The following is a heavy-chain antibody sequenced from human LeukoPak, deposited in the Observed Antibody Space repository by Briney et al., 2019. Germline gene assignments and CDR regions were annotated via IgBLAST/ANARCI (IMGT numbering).Heavy chain of an antibody. CDR2: INPNSGGT. J-gene: IGHJ6*03. CDR3: ARVLPSRAGYYYYYMDV. V-gene: IGHV1-2*02. D-gene: IGHD6-13*01. CDR1: GYTFTGYY. Sequence: ASVKVSCKASGYTFTGYYMHWVRQAPGQGLEWMGWINPNSGGTNYAQKFQGRVTMTRDTSISTAYMELSRLRSDDTAVYYCARVLPSRAGYYYYYMDVWGKGTTVTVSS.